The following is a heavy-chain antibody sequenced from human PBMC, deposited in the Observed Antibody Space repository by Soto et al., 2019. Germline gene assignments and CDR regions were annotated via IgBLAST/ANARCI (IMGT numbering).Heavy chain of an antibody. Sequence: QQQLQESGSGLVKPSQTLSLTCAVSGGSISSGGYSWSWIRQPPGKGLEWIGYISHSGSTYYNPSLKSRVTISLDRSKNQFSLKLSSVTAADTAVYYCARWFDPWGQGTLVTVSS. J-gene: IGHJ5*02. CDR3: ARWFDP. CDR1: GGSISSGGYS. V-gene: IGHV4-30-2*01. CDR2: ISHSGST.